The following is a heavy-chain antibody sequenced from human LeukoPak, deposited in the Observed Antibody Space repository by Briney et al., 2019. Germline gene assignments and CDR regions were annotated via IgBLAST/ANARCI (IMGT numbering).Heavy chain of an antibody. D-gene: IGHD1-26*01. Sequence: ASVKVSCKASGYTFTSYDINWVRQATGQVLGWMGWMNPNSGNTGYAQKFQGRVTMTRNTSISTAYMELSSLRSEDTAVYYCARGSGSYYGMCLGFRHWFDPWGQGTLVTVSS. J-gene: IGHJ5*02. V-gene: IGHV1-8*01. CDR1: GYTFTSYD. CDR2: MNPNSGNT. CDR3: ARGSGSYYGMCLGFRHWFDP.